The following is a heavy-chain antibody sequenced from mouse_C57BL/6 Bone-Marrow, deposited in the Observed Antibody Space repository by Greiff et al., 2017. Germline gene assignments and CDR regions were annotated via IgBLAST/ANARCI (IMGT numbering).Heavy chain of an antibody. CDR1: GYTFTSYW. J-gene: IGHJ4*01. CDR2: IDPSDSYT. CDR3: ASGRLWLRRRAMDY. Sequence: QVQLQQPGAELVRPGTSVKLSCKASGYTFTSYWMHWVKQRPGKGLEWIGVIDPSDSYTNYNQKFKGKATLTVDTSSSPAYMQLSSLTSEDSAVYYCASGRLWLRRRAMDYCGQGTSVPVSS. V-gene: IGHV1-59*01. D-gene: IGHD2-2*01.